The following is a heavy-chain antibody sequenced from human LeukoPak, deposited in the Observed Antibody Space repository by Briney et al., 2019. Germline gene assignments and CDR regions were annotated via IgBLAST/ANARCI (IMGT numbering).Heavy chain of an antibody. Sequence: PGGSLRLSCAASGFTVSSNYMSWVRQAPGKGLEWVSVIYSGGSTYYADSVKGRFTISRDNSKNTLYLQMNSLRAEDTAVYYCARDPTLISRVGAIDYWGQGALVTVSS. J-gene: IGHJ4*02. CDR1: GFTVSSNY. CDR3: ARDPTLISRVGAIDY. CDR2: IYSGGST. V-gene: IGHV3-66*01. D-gene: IGHD1-26*01.